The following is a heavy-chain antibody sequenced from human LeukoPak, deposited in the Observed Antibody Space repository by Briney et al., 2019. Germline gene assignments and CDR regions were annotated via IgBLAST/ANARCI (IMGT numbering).Heavy chain of an antibody. Sequence: PGGSLRLSCAASGFTSTDYSMNWVRQAPGKGLEWVSSMNSDGSHIYHAGSVEGRFTISRDNARNSLYLQMNGLRDEDTAVYYCARGSFGVFDYWGQGILVTVSS. V-gene: IGHV3-48*02. CDR3: ARGSFGVFDY. CDR1: GFTSTDYS. CDR2: MNSDGSHI. J-gene: IGHJ4*02. D-gene: IGHD3-10*01.